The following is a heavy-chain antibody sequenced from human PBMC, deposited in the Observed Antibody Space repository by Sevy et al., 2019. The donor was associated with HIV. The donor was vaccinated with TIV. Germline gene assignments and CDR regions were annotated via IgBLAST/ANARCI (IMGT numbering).Heavy chain of an antibody. D-gene: IGHD6-19*01. CDR1: GFTFSSYS. Sequence: GGSMRLSCAASGFTFSSYSMNWVRQAPGKGLEWVSSISSSSSYIYYADSMKGRCTISRDNAKNSLYLQMKSLRAEDTAVYYCASEGRIAVLDAYYYYYGMDVWGQGTTVTVSS. CDR3: ASEGRIAVLDAYYYYYGMDV. J-gene: IGHJ6*02. CDR2: ISSSSSYI. V-gene: IGHV3-21*01.